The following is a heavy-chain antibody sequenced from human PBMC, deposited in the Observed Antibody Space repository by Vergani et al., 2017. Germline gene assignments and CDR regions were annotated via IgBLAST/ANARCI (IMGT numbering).Heavy chain of an antibody. CDR1: GGSISSYY. Sequence: QVQLQESGPGLVKPSETLSLTCTVSGGSISSYYWSWIRQPPGKGLEWIGYIYYSGSTNYNPSLKSRVTISVDTPKNQFSLKLSSVTAADTAVYYCARVYGSGSYGRYYYYGMDVWGQGTTVTVSS. J-gene: IGHJ6*02. CDR2: IYYSGST. CDR3: ARVYGSGSYGRYYYYGMDV. V-gene: IGHV4-59*01. D-gene: IGHD3-10*01.